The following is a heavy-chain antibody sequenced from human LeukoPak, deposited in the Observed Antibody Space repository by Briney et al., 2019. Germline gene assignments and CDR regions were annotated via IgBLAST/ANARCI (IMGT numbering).Heavy chain of an antibody. CDR1: GFTFNIYA. J-gene: IGHJ6*02. CDR2: ISGSGGST. Sequence: GGSLRLSCAASGFTFNIYAMNWVRQAPGKGPEWVSGISGSGGSTYYADSVKGRFTISRDNSKNTLYLQMNSLRAEDTAVYYCANWPGICTSTSCRPEYYNYYGMDVWGQGTTVTVSS. V-gene: IGHV3-23*01. D-gene: IGHD2-2*01. CDR3: ANWPGICTSTSCRPEYYNYYGMDV.